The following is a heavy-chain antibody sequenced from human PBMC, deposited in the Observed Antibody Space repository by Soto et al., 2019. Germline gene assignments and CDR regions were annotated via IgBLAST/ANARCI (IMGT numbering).Heavy chain of an antibody. V-gene: IGHV1-8*01. Sequence: ASVKVSCKASGYTFTSYDINWVRQATGQGLEWMGWMNPNSGNTGYAQKFQGRVTMTSNTSISTAYMELSSLRSEDTAVYYCARGVGYCISTSCLYYFDYWGQGTLVTVSS. D-gene: IGHD2-2*01. J-gene: IGHJ4*02. CDR3: ARGVGYCISTSCLYYFDY. CDR2: MNPNSGNT. CDR1: GYTFTSYD.